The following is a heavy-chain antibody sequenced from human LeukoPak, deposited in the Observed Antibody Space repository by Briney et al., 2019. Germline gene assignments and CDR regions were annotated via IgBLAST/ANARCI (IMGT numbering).Heavy chain of an antibody. V-gene: IGHV1-18*01. CDR3: ASRSGSTPYYYDY. CDR1: GYTFTSFG. D-gene: IGHD3-3*01. CDR2: INTYNGKT. J-gene: IGHJ4*02. Sequence: GASVKVSCKVSGYTFTSFGMSWLRQAPGQGLEWMGWINTYNGKTSYAQKLQGRVTVTTDTSTSTAYMELRSLRSDDTAVYYCASRSGSTPYYYDYWGQGTLVTVSS.